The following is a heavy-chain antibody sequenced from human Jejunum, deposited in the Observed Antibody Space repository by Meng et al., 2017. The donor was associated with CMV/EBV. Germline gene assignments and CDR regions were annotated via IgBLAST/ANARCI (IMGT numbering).Heavy chain of an antibody. V-gene: IGHV4-4*07. J-gene: IGHJ4*02. D-gene: IGHD2-15*01. Sequence: QMQVPESGPGFVTPSETLSLTCTLAACSINRNQWNGEGQHAGREMEWSGITNNSGTTLCNLSLRSGVTMSHDTSKKKFVPKSNSMTDEYTAVYYCAGSRPRGGYCEYWGRGTLVTVSS. CDR3: AGSRPRGGYCEY. CDR1: ACSINRNQ. CDR2: TNNSGTT.